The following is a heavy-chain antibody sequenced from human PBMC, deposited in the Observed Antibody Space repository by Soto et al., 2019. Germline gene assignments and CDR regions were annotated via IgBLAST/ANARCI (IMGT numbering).Heavy chain of an antibody. CDR1: GYTFTCYG. V-gene: IGHV1-18*04. Sequence: ASAKVSCKASGYTFTCYGISWVRQAPGQGLEWMGWISAYNANTNYAEKLQGGVTVTTDTSRSTAYMGMWCLRSDDTAVYYCAGCSSTSCYYFDYWGQGTLVTVSS. CDR3: AGCSSTSCYYFDY. D-gene: IGHD2-2*01. CDR2: ISAYNANT. J-gene: IGHJ4*02.